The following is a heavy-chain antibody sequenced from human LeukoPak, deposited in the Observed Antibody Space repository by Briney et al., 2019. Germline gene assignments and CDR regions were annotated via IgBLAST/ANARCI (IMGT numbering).Heavy chain of an antibody. J-gene: IGHJ4*02. D-gene: IGHD3-22*01. CDR2: IYYSGST. Sequence: SETLSLTCTVSGGSVSSGSYYWSWIRQPPGKGLEWIGYIYYSGSTNYNPSLKSRVTISVDTSKNPFSLKLSSVTAADTAVYYCARATYYYDSSGYALLDYWGQGTLVTVSS. V-gene: IGHV4-61*01. CDR1: GGSVSSGSYY. CDR3: ARATYYYDSSGYALLDY.